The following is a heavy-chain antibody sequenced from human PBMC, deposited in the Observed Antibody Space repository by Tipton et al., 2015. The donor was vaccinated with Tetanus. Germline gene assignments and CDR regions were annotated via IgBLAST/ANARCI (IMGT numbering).Heavy chain of an antibody. D-gene: IGHD4-11*01. CDR3: ARRNTHADAFDF. J-gene: IGHJ3*01. V-gene: IGHV4-39*01. CDR2: VFYSGSS. Sequence: TLSLTCTVSGGSISSTNYYWGWIRQPPGKGLEWIGSVFYSGSSFYNPSLKSRVTMSADTSKNQFSLKVGSVTAADTALYYCARRNTHADAFDFWGQGTMVTVSS. CDR1: GGSISSTNYY.